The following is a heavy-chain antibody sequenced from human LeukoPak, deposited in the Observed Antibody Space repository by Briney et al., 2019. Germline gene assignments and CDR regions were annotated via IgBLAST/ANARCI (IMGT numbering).Heavy chain of an antibody. CDR2: INSNSGGT. CDR3: ARGGYSSSWIDY. D-gene: IGHD6-13*01. V-gene: IGHV1-2*02. J-gene: IGHJ4*02. CDR1: GYTFTCYY. Sequence: ASVKVSCKASGYTFTCYYMHWVRQAPGQGLEWMGWINSNSGGTNYAQKFQGRVTMTRDTSISTAYMELSRLRSDDTAVYYCARGGYSSSWIDYWGQGTLVTVSS.